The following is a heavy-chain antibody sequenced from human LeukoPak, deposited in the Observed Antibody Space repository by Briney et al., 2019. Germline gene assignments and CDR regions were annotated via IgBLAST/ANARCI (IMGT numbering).Heavy chain of an antibody. CDR3: ARAIAVAGNWFDP. D-gene: IGHD6-19*01. CDR2: IIPILGIA. V-gene: IGHV1-69*04. J-gene: IGHJ5*02. Sequence: SVEVSCKASGGTFSSYAISWVRQAPGQGLEWMGRIIPILGIANYAQKLQGRVTMTTDTSTSTAYMELRSLRSDDTAVYYCARAIAVAGNWFDPWGQGTLVTVSS. CDR1: GGTFSSYA.